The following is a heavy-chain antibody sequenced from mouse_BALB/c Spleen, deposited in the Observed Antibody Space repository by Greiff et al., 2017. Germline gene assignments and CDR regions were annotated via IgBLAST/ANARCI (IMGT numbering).Heavy chain of an antibody. CDR1: GYTFTDYN. D-gene: IGHD2-1*01. Sequence: EVQLQQSGPELVKPGASVKISCKASGYTFTDYNMHWVKQSHGKSLEWIGYIYPYNGGTGYNQKFKSKATLTVDNSSSTAYMELRSLTSEDSAVYYCAREGHYGNYLAWFAYWGQGTLVTVSA. CDR2: IYPYNGGT. V-gene: IGHV1S29*02. CDR3: AREGHYGNYLAWFAY. J-gene: IGHJ3*01.